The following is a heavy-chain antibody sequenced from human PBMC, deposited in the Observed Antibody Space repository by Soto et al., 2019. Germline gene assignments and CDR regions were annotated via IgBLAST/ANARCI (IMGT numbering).Heavy chain of an antibody. CDR3: ARDFEVPQYGWFDP. CDR2: INAGNGNT. D-gene: IGHD3-9*01. V-gene: IGHV1-3*01. CDR1: GYTFTSYA. J-gene: IGHJ5*02. Sequence: QVQLVQSGAEVKKPGASVKVSCKASGYTFTSYAMHWVRQAPGQRLEWMGWINAGNGNTKYSQKFQGRVTITRDTSASTDYMELSSLRSEDTAVYYCARDFEVPQYGWFDPWGQGTLVTVSS.